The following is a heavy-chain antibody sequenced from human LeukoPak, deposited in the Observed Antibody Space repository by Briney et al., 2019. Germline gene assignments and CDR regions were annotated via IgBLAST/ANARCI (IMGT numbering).Heavy chain of an antibody. V-gene: IGHV3-30*04. CDR2: ISYDGSNK. CDR3: ARDSGTCTGCAFDM. CDR1: GFTFSSYA. Sequence: GGSLRLSCAASGFTFSSYAMHWVRQAPGKGLEWVAVISYDGSNKYYADSVKGRFTISRDNSKNTLYLQMNSLRAEDTAVYYCARDSGTCTGCAFDMWGQGTMVTVSS. D-gene: IGHD2-15*01. J-gene: IGHJ3*02.